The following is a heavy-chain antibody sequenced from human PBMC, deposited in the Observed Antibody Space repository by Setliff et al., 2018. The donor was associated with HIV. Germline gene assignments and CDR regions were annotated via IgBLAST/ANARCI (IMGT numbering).Heavy chain of an antibody. CDR3: ARERTTLTPHGLGYMDV. D-gene: IGHD4-4*01. V-gene: IGHV1-46*01. CDR1: ASRYSFTAYN. CDR2: INPFGGTT. J-gene: IGHJ6*03. Sequence: ASVKVSCKASASRYSFTAYNMHWVRQAPGQGLEWMGIINPFGGTTTYAQKVQGRVTMTRDTSTSTVYMELTNLRSEDTAVYYCARERTTLTPHGLGYMDVWGKGTTVTVSS.